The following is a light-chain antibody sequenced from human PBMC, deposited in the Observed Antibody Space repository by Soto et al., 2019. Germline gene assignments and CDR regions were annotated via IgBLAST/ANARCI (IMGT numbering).Light chain of an antibody. CDR3: SSYTNSGTWV. CDR1: ISDVGGHNY. V-gene: IGLV2-14*01. CDR2: EVS. J-gene: IGLJ3*02. Sequence: QSALTQPASVSGSPGQSITISCTGTISDVGGHNYVSWYQQHPGKPPKLMIYEVSNRPSGISNRFSGSKSGNTASLTISGLQPEDEADYYCSSYTNSGTWVFGGGTKLTVL.